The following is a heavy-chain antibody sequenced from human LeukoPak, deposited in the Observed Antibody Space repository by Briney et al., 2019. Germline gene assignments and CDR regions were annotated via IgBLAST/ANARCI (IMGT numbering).Heavy chain of an antibody. V-gene: IGHV4-59*01. J-gene: IGHJ4*02. CDR2: IYYSGST. CDR3: ARDPWYSSGWPIFDY. D-gene: IGHD6-19*01. Sequence: SETLSLTCTVFGGSISTYYWSWIRQPPGKGLEWIGYIYYSGSTNYNPSLKSRVTISVDTSKNQFSLKLSSVTAADTAVYYCARDPWYSSGWPIFDYWGQGTLVTVSS. CDR1: GGSISTYY.